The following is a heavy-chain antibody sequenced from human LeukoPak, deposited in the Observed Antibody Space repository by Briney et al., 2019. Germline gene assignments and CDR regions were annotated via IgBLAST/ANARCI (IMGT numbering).Heavy chain of an antibody. J-gene: IGHJ4*02. Sequence: ASVKVSCKASGYTFTSYGISWVRQAPGQGLEWMGWISAYNGNTNYAQKLQGRVTMATSTSTSTAYMELRSLRSDATAVYYCAGGHVVTAPDYWGQGTLVTVSS. V-gene: IGHV1-18*01. CDR2: ISAYNGNT. CDR1: GYTFTSYG. CDR3: AGGHVVTAPDY. D-gene: IGHD2-21*02.